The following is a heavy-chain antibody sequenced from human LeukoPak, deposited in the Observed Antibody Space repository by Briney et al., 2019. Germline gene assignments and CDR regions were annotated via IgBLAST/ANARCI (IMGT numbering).Heavy chain of an antibody. J-gene: IGHJ4*02. D-gene: IGHD1-26*01. Sequence: SETLSLTCAVYGGSFSGYYWSWIRQPPGKGLEWIGEINHSGSTNYNPSLKSRVTISVDTSKNQFSLKLSSVTAADTAVYYRARGGYSGSYYSPFDYWGQGTLVTVSS. CDR3: ARGGYSGSYYSPFDY. CDR1: GGSFSGYY. V-gene: IGHV4-34*01. CDR2: INHSGST.